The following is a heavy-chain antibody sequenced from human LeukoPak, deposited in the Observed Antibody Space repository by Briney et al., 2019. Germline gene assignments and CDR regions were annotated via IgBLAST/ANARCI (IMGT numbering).Heavy chain of an antibody. J-gene: IGHJ4*02. CDR2: MSPKSGNT. D-gene: IGHD3-22*01. CDR1: GYTFVSYD. CDR3: ARARSDSSGYYYFDY. Sequence: ASVKVSCKASGYTFVSYDINWVRQATGQGPEWMGWMSPKSGNTGYAQKFQGRVTITRDTSASTAYMELSSLRSEDTAVYYCARARSDSSGYYYFDYWGQGTLVTVSS. V-gene: IGHV1-8*01.